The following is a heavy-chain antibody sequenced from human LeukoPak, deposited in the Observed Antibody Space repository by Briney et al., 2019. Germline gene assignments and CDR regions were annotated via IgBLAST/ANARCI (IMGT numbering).Heavy chain of an antibody. D-gene: IGHD3-10*01. J-gene: IGHJ3*02. CDR2: IYTSGST. CDR1: GGSISSSSYY. CDR3: ARLIWFGSASDI. V-gene: IGHV4-61*02. Sequence: SETLSLTCTVSGGSISSSSYYWSWIRQPPGKGLEWIGRIYTSGSTNYNPSLKSRVTISLDTSKNQFSLKLSSVTAADTAVYYCARLIWFGSASDIWGQGTMVTVSS.